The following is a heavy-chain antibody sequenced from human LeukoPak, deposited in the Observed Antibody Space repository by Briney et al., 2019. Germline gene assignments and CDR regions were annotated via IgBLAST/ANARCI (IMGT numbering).Heavy chain of an antibody. D-gene: IGHD6-13*01. CDR2: ISYDGSNK. J-gene: IGHJ5*02. Sequence: GGSLRLFCAASGFTFSSYAMHWVCQAPGKGLEWVAVISYDGSNKYYADSVKGRFTISRDNSKNTLYLQMNSLRAEDTAVYYCARDWGWATIAAAGTGGFDPWGQGTLVTVSS. CDR3: ARDWGWATIAAAGTGGFDP. CDR1: GFTFSSYA. V-gene: IGHV3-30-3*01.